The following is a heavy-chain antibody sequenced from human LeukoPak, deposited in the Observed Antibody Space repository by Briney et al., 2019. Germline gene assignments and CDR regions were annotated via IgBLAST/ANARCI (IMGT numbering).Heavy chain of an antibody. CDR2: ISSNGGST. J-gene: IGHJ3*02. Sequence: AGSLRLSCSASGFTFSSYAMHWLRQAPGKGLEYVSAISSNGGSTYYADSVKGRFTISRDNSKNTLYLQMSSLRAEDTAVYYCVISNYYDILTGQDAFDIWGQGTMVTVSS. CDR3: VISNYYDILTGQDAFDI. D-gene: IGHD3-9*01. CDR1: GFTFSSYA. V-gene: IGHV3-64D*06.